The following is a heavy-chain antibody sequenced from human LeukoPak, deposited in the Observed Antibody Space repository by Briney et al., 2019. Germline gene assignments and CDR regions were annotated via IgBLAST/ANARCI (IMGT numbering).Heavy chain of an antibody. D-gene: IGHD3-10*01. J-gene: IGHJ4*02. CDR2: VRNDGSDK. Sequence: GGSLRLSCAASGSIFSDYGVHWVRQAPGKGLEWVTWVRNDGSDKYYADSVKGRFTISRDNSKNTLYLQMNSLRPEDTAVYYCAKHYYGSGSQKYYFDYWGQGTLVTVSS. CDR3: AKHYYGSGSQKYYFDY. V-gene: IGHV3-30*02. CDR1: GSIFSDYG.